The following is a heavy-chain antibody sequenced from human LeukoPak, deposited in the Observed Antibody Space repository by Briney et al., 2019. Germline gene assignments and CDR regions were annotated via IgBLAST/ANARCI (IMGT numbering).Heavy chain of an antibody. CDR3: ARDYGDYGYFDL. CDR1: GFTFSSYE. CDR2: ISSSGSPI. V-gene: IGHV3-48*03. D-gene: IGHD4-17*01. J-gene: IGHJ2*01. Sequence: GGSLRLSCAASGFTFSSYETNWVRQAPGKGLEWVSYISSSGSPIYYADSVRGRFTISRDNAKNSLYLQMNSLRAEDTAVYYCARDYGDYGYFDLWGRGTLVTVSS.